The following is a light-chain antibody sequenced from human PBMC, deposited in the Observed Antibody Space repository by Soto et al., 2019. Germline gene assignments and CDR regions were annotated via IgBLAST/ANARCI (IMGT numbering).Light chain of an antibody. J-gene: IGKJ3*01. V-gene: IGKV3-11*01. CDR3: QHYDIYGRLT. Sequence: EIVLTQSPATLSLSPGERATLSCRASQSVSSYLAWYQQKPGQAPRLLIYDASNRATGIPARFSGSGSGTDFTLTISDLQPGDFATYYCQHYDIYGRLTFGPGTTVDIK. CDR1: QSVSSY. CDR2: DAS.